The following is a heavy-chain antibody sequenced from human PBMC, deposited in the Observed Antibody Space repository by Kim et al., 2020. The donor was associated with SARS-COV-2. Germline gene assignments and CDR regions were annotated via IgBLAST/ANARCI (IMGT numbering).Heavy chain of an antibody. D-gene: IGHD3-10*01. J-gene: IGHJ4*02. V-gene: IGHV7-4-1*02. CDR1: GYTFTSYA. CDR2: INTNTGNP. Sequence: ASVKVSCKASGYTFTSYAMNWVRQAPGQGLEWMGWINTNTGNPTYAQGFTGRFVFSLDTSVSTAYLQISSLKAEDTAVYYCAREVCDSGSCDFDYWGQGTLVTVSS. CDR3: AREVCDSGSCDFDY.